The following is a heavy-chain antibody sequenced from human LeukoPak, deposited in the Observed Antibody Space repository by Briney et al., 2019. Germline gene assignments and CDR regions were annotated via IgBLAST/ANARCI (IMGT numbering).Heavy chain of an antibody. V-gene: IGHV3-23*01. CDR3: AKGVVVAPDVTPFDY. D-gene: IGHD2-2*01. CDR1: GFTFGDYA. J-gene: IGHJ4*02. CDR2: ISGRGASK. Sequence: PGGSLRLSCTASGFTFGDYAMSWFRQAPGKGLEWVSGISGRGASKYYADSVKGRFTISRDNSKNTLYLQMNSLRAEDTAVYYCAKGVVVAPDVTPFDYWGQGTLVTVSS.